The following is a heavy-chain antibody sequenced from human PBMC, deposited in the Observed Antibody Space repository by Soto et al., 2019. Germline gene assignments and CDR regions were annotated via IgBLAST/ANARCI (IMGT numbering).Heavy chain of an antibody. D-gene: IGHD6-19*01. CDR1: GGTFSSYT. CDR3: ARVKQAAAGILYGMDV. CDR2: IIPILGIA. V-gene: IGHV1-69*02. Sequence: QVQLVQSGAEVKKPGSSVKVSCKASGGTFSSYTISWVRQAPGQGLEWMGRIIPILGIANYAQKFQGRVTITADKSTSTAYMELGSLGSEDTAVYYWARVKQAAAGILYGMDVWGQGTTVTVSS. J-gene: IGHJ6*02.